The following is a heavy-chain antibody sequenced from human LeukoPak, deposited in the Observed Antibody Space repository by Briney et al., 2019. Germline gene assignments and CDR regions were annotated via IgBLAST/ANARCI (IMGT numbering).Heavy chain of an antibody. V-gene: IGHV4-39*01. CDR2: IYYSGST. J-gene: IGHJ6*03. Sequence: SETLSLTCTVSGGSISSSSYYWGWIRQPPGKGLEWIGSIYYSGSTYYNPSLKSRVTISVDTSKNQFSLKLSSVTAADTAVYYCARPMRPVRHRSSSSSYYYYYMDVWGKGTTVTVSS. CDR3: ARPMRPVRHRSSSSSYYYYYMDV. D-gene: IGHD6-6*01. CDR1: GGSISSSSYY.